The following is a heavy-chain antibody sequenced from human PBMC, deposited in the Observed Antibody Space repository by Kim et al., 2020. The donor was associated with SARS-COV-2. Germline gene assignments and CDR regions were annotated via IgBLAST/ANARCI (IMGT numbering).Heavy chain of an antibody. D-gene: IGHD3-22*01. CDR3: TRDFFSSGWSGFDY. CDR2: INTTTGTP. V-gene: IGHV7-4-1*02. CDR1: GYTFTKYA. Sequence: SVKVSCKASGYTFTKYAINWVRQAPGQGLEWVGWINTTTGTPTYAQDFTGRFVFSVDTSGTTAYLQITSLKAEDTAVYFCTRDFFSSGWSGFDYWGQGTLVTVSS. J-gene: IGHJ4*02.